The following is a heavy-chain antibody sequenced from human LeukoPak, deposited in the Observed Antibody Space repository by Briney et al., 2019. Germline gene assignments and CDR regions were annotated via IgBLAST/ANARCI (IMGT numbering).Heavy chain of an antibody. D-gene: IGHD1-26*01. J-gene: IGHJ3*02. CDR3: ARDLLGDGAFDI. Sequence: SVKVSCKASGGTFSSYAISWVRQAPGQGLEWMGGIIPIFGTANYAQKFQGRVTITADESTSTAYMELSSLRSEDTAVYYCARDLLGDGAFDIWGQGTMVTVSS. CDR1: GGTFSSYA. V-gene: IGHV1-69*13. CDR2: IIPIFGTA.